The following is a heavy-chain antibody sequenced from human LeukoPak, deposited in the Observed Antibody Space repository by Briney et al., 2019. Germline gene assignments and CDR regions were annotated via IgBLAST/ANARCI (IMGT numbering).Heavy chain of an antibody. CDR1: GGSISSSSYY. D-gene: IGHD3-16*02. Sequence: TTSETLSLTCTVSGGSISSSSYYWGWIRQPPGKGLEWIGEINHSGSTNYNPSLKSRVTISVDTSKNQFSLKLSSETAADTAVYYCAREDYDYVWGSYRLEYYFDYWGQGTLVTVSS. J-gene: IGHJ4*02. V-gene: IGHV4-39*07. CDR3: AREDYDYVWGSYRLEYYFDY. CDR2: INHSGST.